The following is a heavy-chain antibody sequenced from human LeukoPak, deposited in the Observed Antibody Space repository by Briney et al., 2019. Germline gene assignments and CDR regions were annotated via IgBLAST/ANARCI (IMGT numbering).Heavy chain of an antibody. V-gene: IGHV4-61*01. CDR1: GGSVSSGSYY. Sequence: SETLSLTCTVSGGSVSSGSYYWGWIRQPPGKGLEWIGYIYYSGSTNYNPSLKGRVTISVDTSKNQFSLKLSSVTAADTAVYYCARDKDAFDIWGQGTMVTVSS. CDR3: ARDKDAFDI. J-gene: IGHJ3*02. CDR2: IYYSGST.